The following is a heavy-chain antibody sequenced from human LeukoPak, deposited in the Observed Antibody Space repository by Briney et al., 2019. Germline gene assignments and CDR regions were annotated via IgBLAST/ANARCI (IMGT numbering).Heavy chain of an antibody. CDR1: GFTFSTYW. J-gene: IGHJ2*01. Sequence: GGSLRLSCAASGFTFSTYWMNWVRQAPGKGLGWVANIKQDGSEKYYVDSVKGRFTLSRDSAKNSLYLQMNSLRAEDTAVYYCARAEWSNWYFDLWGRGTLVTVSS. CDR2: IKQDGSEK. CDR3: ARAEWSNWYFDL. D-gene: IGHD3-3*01. V-gene: IGHV3-7*03.